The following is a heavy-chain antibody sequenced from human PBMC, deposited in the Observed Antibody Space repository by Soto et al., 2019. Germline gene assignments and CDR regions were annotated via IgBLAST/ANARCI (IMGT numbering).Heavy chain of an antibody. CDR3: ARDHYYDSSGFDY. CDR2: IYYSGST. J-gene: IGHJ4*02. D-gene: IGHD3-22*01. Sequence: TLSLTCTVSGGSISSGDYYWSWIRQPPGKGLEWIGYIYYSGSTYYNPSLKSRVTISVDTSKNQFSLKLSSVTAADTAVYYCARDHYYDSSGFDYWGQGTLVTVSS. CDR1: GGSISSGDYY. V-gene: IGHV4-30-4*01.